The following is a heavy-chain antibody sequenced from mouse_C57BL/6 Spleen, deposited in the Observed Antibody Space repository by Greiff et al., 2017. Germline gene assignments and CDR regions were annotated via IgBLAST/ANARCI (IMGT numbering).Heavy chain of an antibody. J-gene: IGHJ4*01. CDR2: INPSTGGT. Sequence: VQLQQSGPELVKPGASVKISCKASGYSFTGYYMNWVKQSPEKSLEWIGEINPSTGGTTYNQKFKAKATLTVDKSSSTAYMQLKSLTSEDSAVYYCARESSLYAMDYWGQGTSVTVSS. CDR3: ARESSLYAMDY. CDR1: GYSFTGYY. V-gene: IGHV1-42*01.